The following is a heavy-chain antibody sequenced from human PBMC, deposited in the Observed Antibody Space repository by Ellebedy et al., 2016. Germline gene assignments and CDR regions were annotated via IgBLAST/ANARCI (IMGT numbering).Heavy chain of an antibody. V-gene: IGHV4-59*01. J-gene: IGHJ4*02. CDR3: ARASSGWYSGGVFDY. CDR2: IYYSGST. D-gene: IGHD6-19*01. CDR1: GGSISSYY. Sequence: SETLSLXXTVSGGSISSYYWSWIRQPPGKGLEWIGYIYYSGSTNYNPSLKSRVTISVDTSKNQFSLKLSSVTAADTAVYYCARASSGWYSGGVFDYWGQGTLVTVSS.